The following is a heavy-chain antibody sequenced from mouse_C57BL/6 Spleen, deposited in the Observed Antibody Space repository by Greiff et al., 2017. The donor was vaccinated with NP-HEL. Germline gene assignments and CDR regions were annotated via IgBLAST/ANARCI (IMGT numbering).Heavy chain of an antibody. D-gene: IGHD1-1*01. J-gene: IGHJ4*01. CDR2: IDPEDGDT. V-gene: IGHV14-1*01. CDR1: GFNIKDYY. Sequence: VQLQQSGAELVRPGASVKLSCTASGFNIKDYYMHWVKQRPEQGMEWIGRIDPEDGDTEYAPKFQGKATMTADTSSNTAYLQLSSLTAEDTAVYYCLNYGYAMDYWGQGTSVTVSS. CDR3: LNYGYAMDY.